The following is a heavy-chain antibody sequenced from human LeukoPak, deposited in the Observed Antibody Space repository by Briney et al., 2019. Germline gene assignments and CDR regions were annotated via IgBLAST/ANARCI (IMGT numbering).Heavy chain of an antibody. J-gene: IGHJ4*02. V-gene: IGHV3-30*02. D-gene: IGHD6-19*01. CDR1: GFTFSTSG. Sequence: GGSLRLSCAASGFTFSTSGMHWVRQAPGKGLEWVAFIRFDGSNKYYADSVKGRFTISRDTSKNALYLQMNSLRAEDTAVYYCAIHRGYTSSFDYWGQGTLVTVSS. CDR3: AIHRGYTSSFDY. CDR2: IRFDGSNK.